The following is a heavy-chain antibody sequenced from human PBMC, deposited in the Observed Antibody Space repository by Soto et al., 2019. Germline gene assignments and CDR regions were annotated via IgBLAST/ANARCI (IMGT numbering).Heavy chain of an antibody. Sequence: LGESLKISCKGSGYSFTTYWITWVRQMPGKGLEWMGRIDPSDSYTNYSPSFQGHVTISADKSISTAYLQWSSLKASDTAMYYCARHGLSSWSHYYYYGMDVWGQGTTVTVSS. CDR1: GYSFTTYW. CDR2: IDPSDSYT. V-gene: IGHV5-10-1*01. CDR3: ARHGLSSWSHYYYYGMDV. J-gene: IGHJ6*02. D-gene: IGHD6-13*01.